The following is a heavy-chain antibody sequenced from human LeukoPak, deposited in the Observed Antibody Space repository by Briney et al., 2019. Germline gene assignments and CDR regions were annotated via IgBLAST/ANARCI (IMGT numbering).Heavy chain of an antibody. CDR3: ANEPTQANWFDP. CDR1: GYTFTGYY. V-gene: IGHV1-2*02. Sequence: ASVKVSCKASGYTFTGYYMHWVRQAPGQGLEWMGWINPNSGGTNYAQEFQGRVTMTRDTSISTAYMELSRLRSDDTAVYYCANEPTQANWFDPWGQGTLVTVSS. CDR2: INPNSGGT. J-gene: IGHJ5*02. D-gene: IGHD4-11*01.